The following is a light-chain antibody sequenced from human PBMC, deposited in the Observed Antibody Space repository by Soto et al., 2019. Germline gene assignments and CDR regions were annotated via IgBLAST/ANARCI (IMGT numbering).Light chain of an antibody. CDR2: MGS. CDR1: QSLLHSNGYNY. V-gene: IGKV2-28*01. J-gene: IGKJ2*01. CDR3: MQALHIRNT. Sequence: DIVMTQSPLSLPVTPGEPASISCKSSQSLLHSNGYNYLDWYVQKPGQSPQVLIYMGSNRASGVPDRFSGSGSGTDFTLKISRVEAEDVGVYFCMQALHIRNTFGQGTKLEIK.